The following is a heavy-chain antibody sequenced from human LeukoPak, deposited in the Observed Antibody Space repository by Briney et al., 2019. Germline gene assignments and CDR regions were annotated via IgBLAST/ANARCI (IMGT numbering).Heavy chain of an antibody. J-gene: IGHJ5*02. CDR2: IYYSGST. CDR3: ARADGDYGGWFDP. D-gene: IGHD4-17*01. CDR1: GGSINNYY. Sequence: SETLSLTCTVSGGSINNYYWSWIRQPPGRGLEWIGYIYYSGSTNYNPSLKSRVTISVDTSKNQFSLKLSSVTAADTAVYYCARADGDYGGWFDPWGQGTLVTVSS. V-gene: IGHV4-59*01.